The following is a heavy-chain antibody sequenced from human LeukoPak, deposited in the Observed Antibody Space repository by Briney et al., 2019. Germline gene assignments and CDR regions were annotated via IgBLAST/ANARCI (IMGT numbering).Heavy chain of an antibody. J-gene: IGHJ3*02. CDR3: ARVRLSTTGTTWEAFDI. V-gene: IGHV1-2*06. CDR2: INPNSGGI. CDR1: GYTFTGYY. Sequence: ASVKVSCKASGYTFTGYYMHWVRQAPGQGLEWMGRINPNSGGINYAQKFQGRVTMTRDTSISTAYVELSRLRSDDTAVYYCARVRLSTTGTTWEAFDIWGQGTMVTVSS. D-gene: IGHD1-1*01.